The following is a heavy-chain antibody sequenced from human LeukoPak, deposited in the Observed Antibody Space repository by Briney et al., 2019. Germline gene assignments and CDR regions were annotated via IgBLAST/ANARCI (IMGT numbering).Heavy chain of an antibody. J-gene: IGHJ5*02. D-gene: IGHD6-6*01. Sequence: RGSLRLSCAASGFTFSSYAMSWVHQAPGKGLEWVSAISGSGGSTYYADSVKGRFTISRDNSKNTLYLQMNSLRAEDTAVYYCAKGSPFIAARRGHWFDPCGQGTLVTVSS. CDR3: AKGSPFIAARRGHWFDP. V-gene: IGHV3-23*01. CDR2: ISGSGGST. CDR1: GFTFSSYA.